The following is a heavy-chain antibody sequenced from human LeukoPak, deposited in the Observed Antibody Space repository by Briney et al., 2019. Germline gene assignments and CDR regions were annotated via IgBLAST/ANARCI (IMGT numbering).Heavy chain of an antibody. CDR2: IYYGGST. CDR3: ARLKGGFLEYLFFDY. J-gene: IGHJ4*02. D-gene: IGHD3-3*01. Sequence: SETLSLTCTVPGGPISSSTYYWGWVRQPPGKGLQWIGSIYYGGSTYYNPSLKSRVTISVDTSKNQFSLKLSSVTAADTAVYFCARLKGGFLEYLFFDYWGQGTLVAVSS. CDR1: GGPISSSTYY. V-gene: IGHV4-39*01.